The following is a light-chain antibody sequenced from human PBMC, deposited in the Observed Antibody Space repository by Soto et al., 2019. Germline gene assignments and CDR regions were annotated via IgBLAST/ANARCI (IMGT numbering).Light chain of an antibody. Sequence: QSVPTQPASVSGSPGQSITISCTGTSSDVGGYNYVSWYQHHPGKVPKIIIYDVSYRPSGVSNRFSGSKSGNTASLTISGLQAEDEAVYYCISYTSSSTVVFGGGTQLTVL. CDR1: SSDVGGYNY. J-gene: IGLJ2*01. CDR3: ISYTSSSTVV. CDR2: DVS. V-gene: IGLV2-14*03.